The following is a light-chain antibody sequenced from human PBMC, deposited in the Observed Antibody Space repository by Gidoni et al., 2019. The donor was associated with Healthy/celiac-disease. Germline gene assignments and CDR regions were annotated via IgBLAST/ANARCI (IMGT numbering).Light chain of an antibody. CDR1: QSVSSY. CDR3: QQRSNWPPTT. V-gene: IGKV3-11*01. CDR2: DAS. Sequence: EIVLTQSPATLSVSPGERATLACRASQSVSSYLAWYQQKPGQAPRLLIYDASNRATGIPARFSGSGSGTDFTLTISSLEPEDFAVYYCQQRSNWPPTTFXXXTRLEIK. J-gene: IGKJ5*01.